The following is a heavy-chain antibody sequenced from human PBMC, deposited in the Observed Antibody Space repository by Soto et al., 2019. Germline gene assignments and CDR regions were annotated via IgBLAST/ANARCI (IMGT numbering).Heavy chain of an antibody. D-gene: IGHD3-3*01. CDR1: GGSVSSGSYY. CDR2: IYYSGST. V-gene: IGHV4-61*01. Sequence: SETLSLTCTVSGGSVSSGSYYWSWIRQPPGKGLEWIGYIYYSGSTNYNPSLKSRVTISVDTSKNQFSLKLSSVTAADTSFYYCAIAEWRGGFYYYYGMDVWGQGTTVTVSS. CDR3: AIAEWRGGFYYYYGMDV. J-gene: IGHJ6*02.